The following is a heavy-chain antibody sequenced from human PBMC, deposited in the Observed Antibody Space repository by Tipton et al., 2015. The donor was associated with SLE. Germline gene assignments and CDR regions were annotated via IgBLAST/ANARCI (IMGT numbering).Heavy chain of an antibody. Sequence: GSLRLSCAASGFTFSTYAMTWVRRAPGKGLEWVSAISGNGRYTFYADSVTGQFTISRDNAKNILYLQMNNLTADDAAKYFCAKDYLGGGSVYYYGLDVWGQGTTVTVSS. CDR3: AKDYLGGGSVYYYGLDV. CDR1: GFTFSTYA. J-gene: IGHJ6*02. D-gene: IGHD2-15*01. V-gene: IGHV3-23*01. CDR2: ISGNGRYT.